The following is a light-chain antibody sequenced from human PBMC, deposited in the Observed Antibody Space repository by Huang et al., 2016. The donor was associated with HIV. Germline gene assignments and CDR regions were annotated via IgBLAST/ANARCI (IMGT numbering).Light chain of an antibody. Sequence: DFQMTQSPSSLSASVGDRVTITCRSSQDISSHLNWYQQKSGKAPKLLIHAASELQNGVPSRFSAYGSGTHFTLTINTLQPEDFATYYCQQSYDSHIFTFGPGTKVDVK. J-gene: IGKJ3*01. CDR2: AAS. CDR1: QDISSH. V-gene: IGKV1-39*01. CDR3: QQSYDSHIFT.